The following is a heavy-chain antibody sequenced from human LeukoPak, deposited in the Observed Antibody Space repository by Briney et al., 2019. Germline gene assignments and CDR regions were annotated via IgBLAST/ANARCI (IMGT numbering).Heavy chain of an antibody. D-gene: IGHD6-13*01. CDR2: ISSSSSTI. Sequence: PGGSLRLSCAASGFTFSSYAMHWVRQAPGKGLEWVSYISSSSSTIYYADSVKGRFTISGDNAKNSVYLQMSSLRAEDTGVYYCATTLNIATPGHLWGQGALVTVSS. J-gene: IGHJ4*02. CDR1: GFTFSSYA. CDR3: ATTLNIATPGHL. V-gene: IGHV3-48*03.